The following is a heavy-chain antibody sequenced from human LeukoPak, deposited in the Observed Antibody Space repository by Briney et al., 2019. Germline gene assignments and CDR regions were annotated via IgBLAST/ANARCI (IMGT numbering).Heavy chain of an antibody. Sequence: GGSLRLSCAASGFTFSNYWMHWVRQDPGKGLVWVSGISGSGGSRFYTDSVKGRFTISRDNSKNTLYLQMNSLRAEDTAVYYCAKLREWELPDLFDYWGQGTLVTVSS. CDR2: ISGSGGSR. CDR3: AKLREWELPDLFDY. V-gene: IGHV3-23*01. D-gene: IGHD1-26*01. J-gene: IGHJ4*02. CDR1: GFTFSNYW.